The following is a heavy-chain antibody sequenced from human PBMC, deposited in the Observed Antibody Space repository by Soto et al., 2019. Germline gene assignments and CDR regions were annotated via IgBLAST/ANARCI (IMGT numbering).Heavy chain of an antibody. V-gene: IGHV4-30-2*06. CDR2: IYHTGNA. Sequence: LQLQQSGSGQVKPSETLSLTCAVSGGSVSSGGYSWSWIRQSPERGLEWIGYIYHTGNAFYSASLKTRVNMSFDKSNNRFSLNLKSLTAADTAVYYCASSVVTQNVLTGNGFHSWGQGTLVTVSS. D-gene: IGHD3-9*01. J-gene: IGHJ4*02. CDR1: GGSVSSGGYS. CDR3: ASSVVTQNVLTGNGFHS.